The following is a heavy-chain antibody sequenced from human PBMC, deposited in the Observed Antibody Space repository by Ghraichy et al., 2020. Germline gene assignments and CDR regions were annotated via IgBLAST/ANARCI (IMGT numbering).Heavy chain of an antibody. Sequence: GGSLRLSCAASGFSFYNYAMTWVRQAPGKGLEWVSVISGGGGSAQFADSVKGRFTISRDNSKNTLYLQMNSLRADDTAVYYCARIPGYYYDSRGYFYFDYWGQGTLVTVSS. CDR3: ARIPGYYYDSRGYFYFDY. J-gene: IGHJ4*02. CDR2: ISGGGGSA. CDR1: GFSFYNYA. D-gene: IGHD3-22*01. V-gene: IGHV3-23*01.